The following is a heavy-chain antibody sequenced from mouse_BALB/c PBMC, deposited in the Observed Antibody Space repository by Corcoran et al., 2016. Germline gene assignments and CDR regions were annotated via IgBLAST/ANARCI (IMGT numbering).Heavy chain of an antibody. CDR1: GYTFTNYG. V-gene: IGHV9-1*02. Sequence: QIQLVQSGPELKKPGETVKISCKASGYTFTNYGMNWVKQAPGKGLKWMGWINTYTGEPTYADDFKGRFAFSLETSASTAYLQINNLKNEDMATYFCAREKTSTADYLDYWGQGTTLTVSS. CDR3: AREKTSTADYLDY. J-gene: IGHJ2*01. D-gene: IGHD1-2*01. CDR2: INTYTGEP.